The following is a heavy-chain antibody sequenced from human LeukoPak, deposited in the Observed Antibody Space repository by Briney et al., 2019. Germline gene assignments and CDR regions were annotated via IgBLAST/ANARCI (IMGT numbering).Heavy chain of an antibody. J-gene: IGHJ6*02. Sequence: SSETLSLTCAIYGGSFSGYYWSWIRQLPGKGLEWIGEINHSGSTNHNPSLKSRVTISVDTSKNQFSLKLSSVTAADTAVYYCARRGLRYCSSTSCYTGSYYYYYYDMDVWGQGTTVTVSS. CDR2: INHSGST. V-gene: IGHV4-34*01. CDR1: GGSFSGYY. CDR3: ARRGLRYCSSTSCYTGSYYYYYYDMDV. D-gene: IGHD2-2*02.